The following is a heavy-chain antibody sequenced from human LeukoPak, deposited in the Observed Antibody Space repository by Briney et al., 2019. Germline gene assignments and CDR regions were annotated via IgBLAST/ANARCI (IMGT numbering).Heavy chain of an antibody. CDR3: AREDRTTGLLWFDP. CDR1: GGSISSGSYY. V-gene: IGHV4-61*02. D-gene: IGHD1-14*01. J-gene: IGHJ5*02. CDR2: IYTSGNS. Sequence: PSETLSLTCTVSGGSISSGSYYWSWIRQPAGKGLEWIGRIYTSGNSDFNPSLKSRVTISVDTSKKQFSLNLSTVTAADTAVYYCAREDRTTGLLWFDPWGQGTLVTVSS.